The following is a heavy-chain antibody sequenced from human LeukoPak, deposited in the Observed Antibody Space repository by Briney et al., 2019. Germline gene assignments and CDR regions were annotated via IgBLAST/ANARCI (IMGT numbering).Heavy chain of an antibody. CDR3: AKNSYSGYDLRGP. J-gene: IGHJ5*02. V-gene: IGHV1-2*06. CDR2: INPTSGGT. Sequence: ASVKVSCKASGYTFTGYYMHWVRQAPGQGLEWMGRINPTSGGTNYAQKFQGRVTMTRDTSISTAYMELSRLRSDDTAVYYCAKNSYSGYDLRGPWGQGTLVTVSS. CDR1: GYTFTGYY. D-gene: IGHD5-12*01.